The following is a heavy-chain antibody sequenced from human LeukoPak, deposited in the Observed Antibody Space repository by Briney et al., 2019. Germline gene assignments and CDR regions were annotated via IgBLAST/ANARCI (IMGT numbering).Heavy chain of an antibody. V-gene: IGHV5-51*01. J-gene: IGHJ4*02. CDR2: IYPGDSDT. D-gene: IGHD6-6*01. Sequence: GESLKISCKGSGYSFTSYWIGWVRQMPGKGLEWRGIIYPGDSDTRYSPSFQGQVTISADKPISTAYLQWSSLKASGTAMYYCARQSSIAAPVDYWGQGTLVTVSS. CDR3: ARQSSIAAPVDY. CDR1: GYSFTSYW.